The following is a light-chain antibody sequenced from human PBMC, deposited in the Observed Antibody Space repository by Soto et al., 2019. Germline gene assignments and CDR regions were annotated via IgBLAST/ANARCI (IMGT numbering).Light chain of an antibody. J-gene: IGKJ1*01. CDR3: QQYDNLTWT. CDR2: DAS. CDR1: QDISNY. V-gene: IGKV1-33*01. Sequence: DIQMTQSPSSLSASVGDRVTITCQASQDISNYLNWYQQKPGKAPKLLICDASNLETGVPSRFSGSGSGTDFTFTISSLQPEDIATYYCQQYDNLTWTFGQGTKVDI.